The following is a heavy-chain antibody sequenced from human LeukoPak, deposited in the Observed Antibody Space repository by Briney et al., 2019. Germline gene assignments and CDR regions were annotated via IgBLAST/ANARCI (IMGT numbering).Heavy chain of an antibody. J-gene: IGHJ4*02. V-gene: IGHV1-2*02. CDR3: ARATGWLPFDY. CDR1: GYAFTGYY. Sequence: ASVKVSCKASGYAFTGYYMYWVRQATGQELEWMGWINPNSGDTNYAQMFQGRVTMTRDTSISTAYMELSSLTSDDTAVYYCARATGWLPFDYWGQGTLVTVSS. CDR2: INPNSGDT. D-gene: IGHD1-1*01.